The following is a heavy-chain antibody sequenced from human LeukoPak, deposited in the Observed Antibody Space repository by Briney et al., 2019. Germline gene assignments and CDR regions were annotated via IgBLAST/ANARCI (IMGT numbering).Heavy chain of an antibody. CDR3: ARSELNDYFKY. Sequence: SETLSLTCTVSGGSISSYYWSWIRQSPGKGLEWIGSISQSGNSYDNPSLKGRVTISVDTSKNLFFLRLSSVTAADTAVYFCARSELNDYFKYWGHGTLVTVSS. V-gene: IGHV4-59*04. J-gene: IGHJ4*01. D-gene: IGHD1-1*01. CDR2: ISQSGNS. CDR1: GGSISSYY.